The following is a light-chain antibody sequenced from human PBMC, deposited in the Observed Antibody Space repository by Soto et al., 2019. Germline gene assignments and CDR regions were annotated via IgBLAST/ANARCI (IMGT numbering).Light chain of an antibody. J-gene: IGKJ4*01. CDR3: QQRSNWPPFT. V-gene: IGKV3-11*01. CDR1: QSVSYY. Sequence: EIVLTQSPATLSLSPGERATLSCRASQSVSYYLAWYQQKPGQAPRLLIYDASNRATGIPARFSGSGSGTDFTLTISSLEPEDFAVYYCQQRSNWPPFTFGGGTKVEIK. CDR2: DAS.